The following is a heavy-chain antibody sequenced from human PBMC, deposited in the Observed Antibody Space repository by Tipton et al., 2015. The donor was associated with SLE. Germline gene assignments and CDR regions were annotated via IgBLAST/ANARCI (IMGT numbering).Heavy chain of an antibody. CDR2: ISGSGGST. CDR1: GFTFSSYA. D-gene: IGHD6-13*01. CDR3: AKDSWTYWYFDL. Sequence: LSLTCAASGFTFSSYAMSWVRQAPGKGLEWVSAISGSGGSTYYADSVKGRFTISRDNSKNTLYLQMNSLRAEDTAVYYCAKDSWTYWYFDLWGRGTLVTVSS. V-gene: IGHV3-23*01. J-gene: IGHJ2*01.